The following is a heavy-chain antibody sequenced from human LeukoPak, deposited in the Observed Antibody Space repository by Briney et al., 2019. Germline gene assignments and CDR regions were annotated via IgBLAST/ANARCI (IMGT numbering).Heavy chain of an antibody. CDR1: GFTFSSSS. D-gene: IGHD5-12*01. Sequence: PGGSLRLSCAASGFTFSSSSISWVRQAPGKGLEWVSAITDAVDSTHYADSVKGRFTISSDNSRNTVYLQMNSLRPEDMAVYYCAKEIFSGLLYIDYWGQGTLVTVSS. J-gene: IGHJ4*02. V-gene: IGHV3-23*01. CDR2: ITDAVDST. CDR3: AKEIFSGLLYIDY.